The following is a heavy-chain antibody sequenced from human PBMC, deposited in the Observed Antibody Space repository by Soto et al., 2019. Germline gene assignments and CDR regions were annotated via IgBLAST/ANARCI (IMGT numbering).Heavy chain of an antibody. J-gene: IGHJ4*02. CDR1: GFTFSSNS. CDR2: ISSSSGYI. D-gene: IGHD2-2*01. Sequence: EVQLVESGGGLVKPGGSLRLSCAASGFTFSSNSMNWVRQAPGKGLEWVSSISSSSGYIYYAASVKGRFTISRDNAKNSLYLQMNSLRAEDTAVYYCVSHLCSSSSCYGPWSMGRWSQGTLVTVSS. CDR3: VSHLCSSSSCYGPWSMGR. V-gene: IGHV3-21*01.